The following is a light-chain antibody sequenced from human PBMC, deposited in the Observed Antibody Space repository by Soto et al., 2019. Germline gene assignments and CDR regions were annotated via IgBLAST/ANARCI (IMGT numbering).Light chain of an antibody. Sequence: EIVMTQSPATLSVSPGERATLSCRASQSVSSNLAWYQQKPGQAPRLLIYGASTTATGIPARFSGSGSGTEFTLTINSLQSEDFAVYYWQQYNNWPPITFGQGTRLEIK. CDR1: QSVSSN. CDR2: GAS. CDR3: QQYNNWPPIT. V-gene: IGKV3-15*01. J-gene: IGKJ5*01.